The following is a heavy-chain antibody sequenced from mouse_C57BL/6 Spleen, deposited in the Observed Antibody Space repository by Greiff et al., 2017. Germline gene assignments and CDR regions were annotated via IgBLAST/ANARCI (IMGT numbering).Heavy chain of an antibody. CDR3: ARWYDYGLYAMDY. CDR1: GYTFTDYY. Sequence: VQLQQSGPELVKPGASVKISCKASGYTFTDYYMNWVKQSHGKSLEWIGDINPNNGGTSYNQKFKGKATLTVDKSSSTAYMALRSLTSEDSAGYYCARWYDYGLYAMDYWGQGTSVTVSS. D-gene: IGHD2-4*01. J-gene: IGHJ4*01. CDR2: INPNNGGT. V-gene: IGHV1-26*01.